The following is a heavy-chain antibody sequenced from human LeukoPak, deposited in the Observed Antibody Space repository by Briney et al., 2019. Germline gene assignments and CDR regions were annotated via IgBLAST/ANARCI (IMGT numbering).Heavy chain of an antibody. V-gene: IGHV4-34*01. J-gene: IGHJ3*02. CDR2: INHSGST. CDR3: AREGGSSAFDI. CDR1: GGSFSGYY. Sequence: SETLSLTCAVYGGSFSGYYWSWIRQPPGKGLEWIGEINHSGSTNYNPSLKSRVTISVDTSKNQFSLKLSSVTAADTAVYYCAREGGSSAFDIWGQGTMVTVSS. D-gene: IGHD2-15*01.